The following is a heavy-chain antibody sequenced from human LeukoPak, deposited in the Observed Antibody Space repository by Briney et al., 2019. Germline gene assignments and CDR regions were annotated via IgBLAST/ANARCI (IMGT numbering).Heavy chain of an antibody. Sequence: SETLSLTCTVSGGSISSYYWSWIRQPPGKGLEWIGYIYYSGSTNYDPSLKSRVTISVDTSKNQFSLKLSSVTAADTAVYYCARLTGSKIGAFDIWGQGTMVTVSS. CDR1: GGSISSYY. V-gene: IGHV4-59*01. J-gene: IGHJ3*02. D-gene: IGHD1-14*01. CDR2: IYYSGST. CDR3: ARLTGSKIGAFDI.